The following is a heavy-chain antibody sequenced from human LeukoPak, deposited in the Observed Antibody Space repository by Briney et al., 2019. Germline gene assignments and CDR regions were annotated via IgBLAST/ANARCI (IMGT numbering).Heavy chain of an antibody. CDR3: AGDRITMVRGVIGSRVWFDP. V-gene: IGHV1-69*04. Sequence: ASVKVSCKSSVHTFSIYAISGVRQAPGQGLECMVRIIPIRGIANYAQQFQGRVTMTRATSISTAYMELSRLRSEDTAVYYCAGDRITMVRGVIGSRVWFDPWGQGTLVTVSS. D-gene: IGHD3-10*01. CDR2: IIPIRGIA. CDR1: VHTFSIYA. J-gene: IGHJ5*02.